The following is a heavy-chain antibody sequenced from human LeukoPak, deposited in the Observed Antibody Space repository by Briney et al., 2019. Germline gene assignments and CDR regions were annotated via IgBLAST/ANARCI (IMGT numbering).Heavy chain of an antibody. D-gene: IGHD3-22*01. Sequence: GGSLRLSCAASGFTFNNYAMSWVRQAPGRGLEWVSAIAGSTMYADSVQGRFTISRDNSKNTLYLQMNSLRAEDTAAYYCAKSGRHYDSSGYYCHYWGQGTLVTVSS. CDR3: AKSGRHYDSSGYYCHY. V-gene: IGHV3-23*01. CDR2: IAGST. CDR1: GFTFNNYA. J-gene: IGHJ4*02.